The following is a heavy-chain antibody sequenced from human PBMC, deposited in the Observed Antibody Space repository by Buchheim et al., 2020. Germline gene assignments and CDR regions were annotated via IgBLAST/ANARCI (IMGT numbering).Heavy chain of an antibody. V-gene: IGHV4-34*01. Sequence: QVQLQQWGAGLLKPSETLSLTCAVYGGSFSGYYWSWIRQPPGKGLEWIGEINHSGSTNYNPSLKSRVTISVDTSKNQFSLKLSSVTAADTAVYYCASFPGSGPNYFDYWGQGTL. CDR2: INHSGST. J-gene: IGHJ4*02. CDR3: ASFPGSGPNYFDY. CDR1: GGSFSGYY. D-gene: IGHD3-10*01.